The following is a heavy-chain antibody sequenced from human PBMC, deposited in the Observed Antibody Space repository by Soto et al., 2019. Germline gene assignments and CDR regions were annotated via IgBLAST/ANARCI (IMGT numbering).Heavy chain of an antibody. CDR1: GGSISSYY. CDR2: IYYSGST. Sequence: QVQLQESGPGLVKPSETLSLTCTVSGGSISSYYWSWIRQPPGKGLEWIGYIYYSGSTNYNPSLKSRVPPSAATSKNHFSLKLNSMTAADTAVYYCARHNYGSGSTYFDYWGQGTLVTVSS. V-gene: IGHV4-59*08. D-gene: IGHD3-10*01. CDR3: ARHNYGSGSTYFDY. J-gene: IGHJ4*02.